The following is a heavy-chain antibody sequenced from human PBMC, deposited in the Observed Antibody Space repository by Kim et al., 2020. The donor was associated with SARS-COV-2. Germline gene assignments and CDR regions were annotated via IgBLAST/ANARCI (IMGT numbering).Heavy chain of an antibody. J-gene: IGHJ6*03. CDR1: GYSFTNYW. CDR2: IYPGDSDT. V-gene: IGHV5-51*01. Sequence: GESLKISCKGSGYSFTNYWIGWVRQMPGKGLEWMGIIYPGDSDTRYSPSFQGQVTIQADKSISTAYLQWSSLKASDTAMYYCARSRGYYYYYMDVWGKGTTVTVSS. D-gene: IGHD2-2*01. CDR3: ARSRGYYYYYMDV.